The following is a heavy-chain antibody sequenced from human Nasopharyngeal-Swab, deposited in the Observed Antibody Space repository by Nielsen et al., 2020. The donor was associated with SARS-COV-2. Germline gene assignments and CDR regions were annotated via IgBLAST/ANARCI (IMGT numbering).Heavy chain of an antibody. Sequence: GGSLRLSCKGSGYRFLSHWVGWVRQMPGKGLEWMGIIYPGDSDPRYSPSFQGQVTISADKSINTAYLQWGSLTASDTAVYYCARTAIEGGYYRGDAFDIWGQGTMVTVSS. CDR1: GYRFLSHW. D-gene: IGHD3-22*01. V-gene: IGHV5-51*01. CDR3: ARTAIEGGYYRGDAFDI. CDR2: IYPGDSDP. J-gene: IGHJ3*02.